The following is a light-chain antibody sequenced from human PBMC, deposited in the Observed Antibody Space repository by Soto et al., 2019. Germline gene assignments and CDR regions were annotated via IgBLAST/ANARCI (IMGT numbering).Light chain of an antibody. CDR1: QSITTY. Sequence: DIQMTQSPSSLSASVGDRVTITCRASQSITTYLNWFQQQPGKAPKLLIYAASSLQSGVPSRFTGSGFGTDFTPTISSLQPGDFATYYCQQSYTTPLTFGGGTKVEIK. V-gene: IGKV1-39*01. CDR2: AAS. J-gene: IGKJ4*01. CDR3: QQSYTTPLT.